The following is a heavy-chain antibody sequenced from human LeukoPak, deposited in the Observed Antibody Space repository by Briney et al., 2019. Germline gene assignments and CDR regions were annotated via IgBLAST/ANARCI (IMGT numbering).Heavy chain of an antibody. CDR2: IYYSGST. D-gene: IGHD3-16*01. V-gene: IGHV4-59*08. CDR1: GGSISSYY. J-gene: IGHJ3*02. CDR3: ARQLFGAFDI. Sequence: ASETLSLTCTVSGGSISSYYWGWVRQPPGKGLEWIGYIYYSGSTNYNPSLKSRVTISVDTSKNQFSLKLSSVTAADTAVYYCARQLFGAFDIWGQGTMVTVSS.